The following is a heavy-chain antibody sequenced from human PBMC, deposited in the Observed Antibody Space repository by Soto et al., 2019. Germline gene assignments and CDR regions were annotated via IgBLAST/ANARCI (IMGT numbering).Heavy chain of an antibody. CDR3: ARVRQGCSANNCYFDP. J-gene: IGHJ5*01. V-gene: IGHV4-4*02. CDR1: GGSVRAPDW. D-gene: IGHD1-1*01. CDR2: VHISGHS. Sequence: SESLSLTCTLSGGSVRAPDWWNWVRQSPDKGLEWIAEVHISGHSNYNPSLRSRVSVSIDSSKNQFYLNLNSVTAADTAIYYCARVRQGCSANNCYFDPWGQGTQVTVSS.